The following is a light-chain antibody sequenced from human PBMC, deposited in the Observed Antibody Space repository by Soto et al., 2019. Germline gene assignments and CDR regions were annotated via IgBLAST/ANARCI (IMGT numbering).Light chain of an antibody. CDR1: VSVRTD. Sequence: EIVLTQSPATLSFSPGERATLSFRASVSVRTDLAWYQQKPGQAPRLLIYGASTRAAGVPVRFSGSGSGSEFTLTIDTLQSEDFAVYYCQQYHNWLPITFGQGTRLEIK. CDR2: GAS. CDR3: QQYHNWLPIT. V-gene: IGKV3-15*01. J-gene: IGKJ5*01.